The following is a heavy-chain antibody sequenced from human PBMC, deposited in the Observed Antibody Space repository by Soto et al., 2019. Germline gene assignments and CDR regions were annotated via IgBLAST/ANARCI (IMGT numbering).Heavy chain of an antibody. D-gene: IGHD3-3*01. CDR3: ATTRPNYDFWSGYRDAFDI. CDR1: GYTFTSYG. V-gene: IGHV1-3*01. Sequence: GASVKVSCKASGYTFTSYGISWVRQAPGQGLEWMGWINAGNGNTKYSQKFQGRVTITRDTSASTAYMELSSLRSEDTAVYYCATTRPNYDFWSGYRDAFDIWGQGTMVTVS. J-gene: IGHJ3*02. CDR2: INAGNGNT.